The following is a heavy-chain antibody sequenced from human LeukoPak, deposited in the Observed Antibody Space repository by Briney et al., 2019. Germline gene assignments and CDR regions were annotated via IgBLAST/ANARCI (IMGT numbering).Heavy chain of an antibody. Sequence: SETLSLTCNVSGYFISGGYYWGWIRQPPGKGLEWIGNIYHTRTTYYNPSLRSRVTVSVDTSETQFSLRLAAVTAADTAVYYCATLRGPGGALEHWGQGSLVTVSS. V-gene: IGHV4-38-2*02. CDR1: GYFISGGYY. J-gene: IGHJ4*02. CDR3: ATLRGPGGALEH. CDR2: IYHTRTT. D-gene: IGHD1/OR15-1a*01.